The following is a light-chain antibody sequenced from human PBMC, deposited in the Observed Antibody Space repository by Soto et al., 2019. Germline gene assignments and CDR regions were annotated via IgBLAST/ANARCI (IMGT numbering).Light chain of an antibody. CDR1: SANIGNNF. V-gene: IGLV1-47*02. Sequence: SVPTQPPSASGTPGQRVTISCSGVSANIGNNFVCWYQQLPGTAPKLLIYGNNQRPSGVPDRFSGSKSGTSASLAISGLRSEDEADYYCVAWDDSLSGLVFGTGTKVTVL. CDR2: GNN. CDR3: VAWDDSLSGLV. J-gene: IGLJ1*01.